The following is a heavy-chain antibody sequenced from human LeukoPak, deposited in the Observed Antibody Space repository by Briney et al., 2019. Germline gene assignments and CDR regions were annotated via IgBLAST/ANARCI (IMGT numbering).Heavy chain of an antibody. Sequence: GGSLRLSCAVSEFTFSNYAMHWVRQAPGKGLEWVAVISYDGSNKYYADSVKGRFTISRDNSKNTLFLQMNSLRAEDTAVYYCARGLVSGSQRGYFDYWGQGTPVTVSS. CDR2: ISYDGSNK. CDR1: EFTFSNYA. D-gene: IGHD1-26*01. V-gene: IGHV3-30-3*01. J-gene: IGHJ4*02. CDR3: ARGLVSGSQRGYFDY.